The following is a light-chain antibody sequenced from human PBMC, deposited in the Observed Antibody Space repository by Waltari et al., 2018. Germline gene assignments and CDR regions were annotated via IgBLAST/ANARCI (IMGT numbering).Light chain of an antibody. V-gene: IGLV2-11*01. CDR1: SSDVGGYNY. J-gene: IGLJ3*02. CDR3: CSYAGSSWV. CDR2: DVS. Sequence: QSALTQPRSVSGSPGQSVTISCTGTSSDVGGYNYVSWYQQHPGKAPKLMIYDVSTRPSGCPYRFSGSKSGNTASLPISGRQAEDEADYYCCSYAGSSWVFGGGTKLTVL.